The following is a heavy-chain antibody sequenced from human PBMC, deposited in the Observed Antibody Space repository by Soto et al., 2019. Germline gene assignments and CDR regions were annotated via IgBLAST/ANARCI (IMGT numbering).Heavy chain of an antibody. CDR2: IYHSGST. V-gene: IGHV4-4*02. CDR3: ARVSGSYYYGMDV. J-gene: IGHJ6*02. Sequence: QVQLQESGPGLVKPSGTLSLTCAVSGGSISSSNWWSWVRQPPGKGLEWIGEIYHSGSTNYNPSLTSRVTISVAKSKNQFSLTLSSVTAADTAVYYCARVSGSYYYGMDVWGQGTTVTVSS. D-gene: IGHD1-26*01. CDR1: GGSISSSNW.